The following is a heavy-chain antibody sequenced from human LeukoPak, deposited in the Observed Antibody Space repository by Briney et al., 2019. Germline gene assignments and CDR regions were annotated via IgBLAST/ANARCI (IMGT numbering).Heavy chain of an antibody. Sequence: GGSLRLSCAASGFTFSFYSMHWVRQSPGRGLEWVACISSSGNYLYYADSVKGRFIISRDDDKNSLHLQMNILRAEDTAVYYCVRDHQPEVPTSDNSPSAWGQGTLVTVSS. D-gene: IGHD2-2*01. J-gene: IGHJ5*02. CDR3: VRDHQPEVPTSDNSPSA. V-gene: IGHV3-21*01. CDR1: GFTFSFYS. CDR2: ISSSGNYL.